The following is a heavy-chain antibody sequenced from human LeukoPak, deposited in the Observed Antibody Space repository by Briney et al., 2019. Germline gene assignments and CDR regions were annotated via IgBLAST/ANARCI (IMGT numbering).Heavy chain of an antibody. CDR2: INPNSGGT. CDR3: AREVEDGYNYGYRYFDQ. Sequence: ASVKVSCKASGYTFTGYYMHWVRQAPGQGLEWMGWINPNSGGTNYAQKFQGRVTMTRDTSISTAYMELSRLRSDDTAVYYCAREVEDGYNYGYRYFDQWGQGTLLTVSS. J-gene: IGHJ4*02. CDR1: GYTFTGYY. D-gene: IGHD5-18*01. V-gene: IGHV1-2*02.